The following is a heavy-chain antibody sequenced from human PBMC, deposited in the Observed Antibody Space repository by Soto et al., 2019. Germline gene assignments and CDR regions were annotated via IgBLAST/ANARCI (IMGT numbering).Heavy chain of an antibody. Sequence: QVQLVESGGGVVQPGRSLRLSCAASGFTFSSYGMHWVRQAPGKGLEWVAVIWYDGSNKYYADSVKGRFTISRDNSKNTLYLQMNSLRAEDTAVYYCARGNIAAAGTDAYWGQGTLVTVSS. CDR2: IWYDGSNK. D-gene: IGHD6-13*01. CDR3: ARGNIAAAGTDAY. J-gene: IGHJ4*02. V-gene: IGHV3-33*01. CDR1: GFTFSSYG.